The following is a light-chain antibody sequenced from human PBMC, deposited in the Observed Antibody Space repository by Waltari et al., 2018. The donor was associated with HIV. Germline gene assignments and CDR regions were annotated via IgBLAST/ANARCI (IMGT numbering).Light chain of an antibody. CDR3: CSYAGSSTLV. Sequence: QSALTQPASVSGSPRPSITISSPGTSCDVGSYNLVSWYQQHPGKAPKLMIYEVSKRPSGVSNRFSGSKSGNTASLTISGLQAEDEADYYCCSYAGSSTLVFGGGTKLTVL. CDR2: EVS. J-gene: IGLJ2*01. CDR1: SCDVGSYNL. V-gene: IGLV2-23*02.